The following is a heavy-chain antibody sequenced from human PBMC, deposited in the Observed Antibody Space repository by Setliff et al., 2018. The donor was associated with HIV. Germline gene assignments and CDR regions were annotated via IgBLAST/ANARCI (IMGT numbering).Heavy chain of an antibody. CDR1: GYTFTNYD. J-gene: IGHJ4*02. CDR2: MNPDSGLT. V-gene: IGHV1-8*01. CDR3: ARGSFGGSYSSF. D-gene: IGHD1-26*01. Sequence: GASVKVSCKASGYTFTNYDINWVRQVPGQGLELMGRMNPDSGLTDYAPKLQGRVIMTRNTSITTAYMQVTRLRSDDTAVYYCARGSFGGSYSSFWGQGTLVTVSS.